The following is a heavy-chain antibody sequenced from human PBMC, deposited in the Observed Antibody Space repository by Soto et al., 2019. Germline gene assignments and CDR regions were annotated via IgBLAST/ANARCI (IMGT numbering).Heavy chain of an antibody. CDR2: ISSSSSYI. V-gene: IGHV3-21*01. D-gene: IGHD2-2*01. CDR3: ARDGFESYCSSTSCSSYYYYGMDV. J-gene: IGHJ6*02. Sequence: LRLSCAASGFTFSSYSMNWVRQSPGKGLEWVSSISSSSSYIYYADSVKGRFTISRDNAKNSLYLQMNSLRAEDTAVYYCARDGFESYCSSTSCSSYYYYGMDVWGQGTTVTVS. CDR1: GFTFSSYS.